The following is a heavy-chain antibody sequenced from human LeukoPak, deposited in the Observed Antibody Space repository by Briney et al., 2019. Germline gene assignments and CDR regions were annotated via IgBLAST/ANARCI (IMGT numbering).Heavy chain of an antibody. CDR1: GYTFTSYA. CDR3: ARDVATIFGVSNFDY. J-gene: IGHJ4*02. V-gene: IGHV7-4-1*02. Sequence: ASVKVSCKASGYTFTSYAMNWVRQAPGQGLEWLGWINTNTGNPTYAQGFTGRFVFSLDTSVSTAYLQISSLKAEDTAAYYCARDVATIFGVSNFDYWGQGTLVTVSS. D-gene: IGHD3-3*01. CDR2: INTNTGNP.